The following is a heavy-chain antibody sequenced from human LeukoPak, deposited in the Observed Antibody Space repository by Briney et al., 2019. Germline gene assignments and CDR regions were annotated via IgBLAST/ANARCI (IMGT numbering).Heavy chain of an antibody. CDR3: ARDTAMGSYYYGMDV. CDR2: IYSGGST. D-gene: IGHD5-18*01. J-gene: IGHJ6*02. Sequence: GGSLRLSCAASGFTFSSYAMSWVRQAPGKGLEWVSVIYSGGSTYYADSVKGRFTISRDNSKNTLYLQMNSLRAEDTAVYYCARDTAMGSYYYGMDVWGQGTTVTVSS. V-gene: IGHV3-53*01. CDR1: GFTFSSYA.